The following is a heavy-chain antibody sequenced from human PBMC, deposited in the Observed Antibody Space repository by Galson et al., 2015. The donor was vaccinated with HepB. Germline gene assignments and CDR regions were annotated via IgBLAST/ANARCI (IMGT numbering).Heavy chain of an antibody. CDR2: ITSISSTI. CDR1: GFTFSSYS. D-gene: IGHD1-26*01. Sequence: SLRLSCAASGFTFSSYSMNWVRQAPGKGLEWVSYITSISSTIYYADSVKGRFTISRDNAKNSLYLQMNSLRVEDTAVYYCARDPIVGAIYWGQGTLVTVSS. V-gene: IGHV3-48*01. J-gene: IGHJ4*02. CDR3: ARDPIVGAIY.